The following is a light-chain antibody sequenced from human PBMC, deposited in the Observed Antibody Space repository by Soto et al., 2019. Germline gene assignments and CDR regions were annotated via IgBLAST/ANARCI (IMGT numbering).Light chain of an antibody. J-gene: IGLJ2*01. CDR3: QAWDSSTVV. CDR1: KLGDKY. V-gene: IGLV3-1*01. Sequence: SYELTQPPLVSVSPGQTASITCSGDKLGDKYACWYQQKPGQSPVLVIYQDSERPSGIPERFSGSNSGNTATLTISGTQAMDEADYYCQAWDSSTVVFGGGTKVTVL. CDR2: QDS.